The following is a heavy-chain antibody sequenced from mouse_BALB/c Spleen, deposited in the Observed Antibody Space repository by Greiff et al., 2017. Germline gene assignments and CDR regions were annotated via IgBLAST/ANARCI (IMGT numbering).Heavy chain of an antibody. CDR1: GFHIQDTY. V-gene: IGHV14-3*02. Sequence: VQLQQSGAELVKPGASVKLSCTASGFHIQDTYMHWVKQRPEQGLEWIGRIDPANGNTKYDPQFQGKDTIPADTSSTTAYLQLSSLTSEDTAVYYCALITTKYFDVWGAGTTVTVSS. CDR2: IDPANGNT. CDR3: ALITTKYFDV. D-gene: IGHD1-2*01. J-gene: IGHJ1*01.